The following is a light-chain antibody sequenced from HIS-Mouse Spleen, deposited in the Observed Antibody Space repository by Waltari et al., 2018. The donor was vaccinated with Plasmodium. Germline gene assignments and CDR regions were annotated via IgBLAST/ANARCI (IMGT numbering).Light chain of an antibody. V-gene: IGKV1-5*03. CDR1: QSISSR. CDR2: KAS. Sequence: EIQMTQSPSTLSASVGDRVNITCRASQSISSRLAWYQQKPGKAPKLLIYKASSLESGVPSMFSGSGSGTEFTLTISSLQPDDFATYYCQQYNSYSWTFGQGTKVEIK. CDR3: QQYNSYSWT. J-gene: IGKJ1*01.